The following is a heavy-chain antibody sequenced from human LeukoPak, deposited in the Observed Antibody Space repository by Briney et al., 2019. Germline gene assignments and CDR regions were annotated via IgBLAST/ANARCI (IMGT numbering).Heavy chain of an antibody. J-gene: IGHJ3*02. CDR3: ARMTAHAFDI. CDR1: GFTFSSYW. Sequence: GGSLRLSCAASGFTFSSYWMHWVRQAPGKGLVWVSCINGDGGRTNYADSVKGRFTISKDNAKNTLYLQMNSLRAEDTAVYYCARMTAHAFDIWGQGTMVTVSS. V-gene: IGHV3-74*01. CDR2: INGDGGRT. D-gene: IGHD2-21*02.